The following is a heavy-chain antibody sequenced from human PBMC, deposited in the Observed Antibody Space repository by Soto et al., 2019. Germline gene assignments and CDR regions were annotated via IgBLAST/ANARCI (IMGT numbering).Heavy chain of an antibody. CDR2: MNPNSGNT. CDR1: GYTCTSYD. CDR3: ARFNVDTDVYYYMDV. J-gene: IGHJ6*03. V-gene: IGHV1-8*01. Sequence: QVQLVQSGAEVKKPGASVKVSCKASGYTCTSYDINWVRQATGQGLEWMGWMNPNSGNTGYAQKFQGRVTMTRNTSISTAYMELSSLRSEDTAVYYCARFNVDTDVYYYMDVWGKGTTVTVSS. D-gene: IGHD5-18*01.